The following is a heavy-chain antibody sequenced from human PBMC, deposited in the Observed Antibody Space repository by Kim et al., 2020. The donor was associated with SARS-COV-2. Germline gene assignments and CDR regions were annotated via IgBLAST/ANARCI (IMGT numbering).Heavy chain of an antibody. Sequence: GGSLRLSCTTSGFTFADYAMSWVRQAPGKGLEWLAFISNRADGASTQYSASGKVRFTISRYDSTRVVHLKINSPKTADTCVYYCARKMATLPYDFGGQGT. CDR3: ARKMATLPYDF. CDR1: GFTFADYA. D-gene: IGHD5-12*01. J-gene: IGHJ4*02. V-gene: IGHV3-49*04. CDR2: ISNRADGAST.